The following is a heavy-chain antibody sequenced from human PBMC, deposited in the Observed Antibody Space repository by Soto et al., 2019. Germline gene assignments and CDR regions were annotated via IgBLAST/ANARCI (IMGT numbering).Heavy chain of an antibody. CDR2: VSGGGGTT. J-gene: IGHJ3*01. D-gene: IGHD3-16*01. CDR1: GFILNSYG. CDR3: GKDPNGFYVGAFDF. V-gene: IGHV3-23*01. Sequence: GGSLRLSCAASGFILNSYGMTWVRQAPGKGPEWVASVSGGGGTTYYAESAKGRFSISRDHSKNTMYLQMNSLRAEDTAIYFCGKDPNGFYVGAFDFWGQGTMVTVSS.